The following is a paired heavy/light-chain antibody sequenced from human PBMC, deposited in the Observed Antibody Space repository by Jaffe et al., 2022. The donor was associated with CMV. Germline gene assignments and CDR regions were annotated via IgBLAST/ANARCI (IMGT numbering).Heavy chain of an antibody. V-gene: IGHV3-7*04. CDR1: GFTFRTYW. J-gene: IGHJ4*02. D-gene: IGHD6-19*01. CDR2: IKQDGSEK. Sequence: DVQLVESGGGLVQPGGSLRLSCVGSGFTFRTYWMNWVRQAPGKGLEWVANIKQDGSEKYYVDSVNGRFTISRDNAKNSLSLQMDSLRAEDTAVYFCAGGSGWLIDDWGQGTLVTVSS. CDR3: AGGSGWLIDD.
Light chain of an antibody. Sequence: EIVLTQSPGTLSLSPGERATLSCRASQSVGRNYLAWFQQKPGQAPRLLIHTASSRATGIPDRFSGSGSGTDFILTISRLESADFAVYYCQQYASSPMTFGQGTKVEIK. CDR3: QQYASSPMT. CDR2: TAS. V-gene: IGKV3-20*01. J-gene: IGKJ1*01. CDR1: QSVGRNY.